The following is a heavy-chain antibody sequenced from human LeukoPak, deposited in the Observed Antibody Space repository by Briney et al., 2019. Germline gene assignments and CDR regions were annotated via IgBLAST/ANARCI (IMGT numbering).Heavy chain of an antibody. V-gene: IGHV1-18*01. CDR3: AREGQQLPTDDAFDI. D-gene: IGHD6-13*01. Sequence: ASVKVSCKASGYTFTNYGISWVRQAPGQGLEWMGWISAYNGNTNYAQKLQGRVTMTTDTSTSTAYMELRSLRSDDTAVYYCAREGQQLPTDDAFDIWGQGTMVTVSS. J-gene: IGHJ3*02. CDR2: ISAYNGNT. CDR1: GYTFTNYG.